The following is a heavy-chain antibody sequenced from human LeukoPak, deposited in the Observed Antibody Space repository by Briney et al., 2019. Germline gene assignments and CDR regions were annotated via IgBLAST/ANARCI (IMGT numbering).Heavy chain of an antibody. CDR3: ARVIAAAGYDAFDI. D-gene: IGHD6-13*01. CDR1: GLTFNNYA. CDR2: ISGRGGNT. V-gene: IGHV3-23*01. J-gene: IGHJ3*02. Sequence: GGSLRLSCAASGLTFNNYALTWIRQAPGKGLEWVSSISGRGGNTYYADSVKGRSTISRDNARNSLYLQMNSLRAEDTAVYYCARVIAAAGYDAFDIWGQGTMVTVSS.